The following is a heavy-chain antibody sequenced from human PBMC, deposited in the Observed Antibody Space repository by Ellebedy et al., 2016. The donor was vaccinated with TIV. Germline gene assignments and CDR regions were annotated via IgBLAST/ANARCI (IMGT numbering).Heavy chain of an antibody. CDR2: IRRRDYGGTT. CDR1: GFTFEHYA. Sequence: GGSLRLXXTGSGFTFEHYAVSWFREVPGKGLEWVGFIRRRDYGGTTEYAASVKDRFTISRDDSKSIAYLQMNGLKTEDTGVYYCTRGYCTGVTCYWGQGTLVSVSS. CDR3: TRGYCTGVTCY. D-gene: IGHD2-8*02. V-gene: IGHV3-49*03. J-gene: IGHJ4*02.